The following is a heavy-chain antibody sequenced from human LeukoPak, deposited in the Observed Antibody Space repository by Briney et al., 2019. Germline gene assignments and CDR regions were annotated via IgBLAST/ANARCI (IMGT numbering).Heavy chain of an antibody. CDR2: ISYDGSNK. Sequence: GRSLRLSCAASGFTFSSYAMHWVRQAPGKGLEWVAVISYDGSNKYYADSVKGRFTISRDNSKNTLYLQMNSLRAEDTAVYYCAKGRIAAAGRFDYWGQGTLVTVSS. D-gene: IGHD6-13*01. J-gene: IGHJ4*02. CDR1: GFTFSSYA. V-gene: IGHV3-30-3*01. CDR3: AKGRIAAAGRFDY.